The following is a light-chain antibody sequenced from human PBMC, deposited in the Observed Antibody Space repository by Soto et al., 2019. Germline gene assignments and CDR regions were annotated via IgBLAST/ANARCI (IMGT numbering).Light chain of an antibody. CDR2: GAS. CDR1: QSVSSP. V-gene: IGKV3-15*01. Sequence: SPDPLSFPPVESATLSCRASQSVSSPLAWFQQTPGQAPRLLIYGASTRATGIPVRFSGCASGTEFTLTISSLQSEDFTVYYCQQYNKWPLTFGQGTKVDIK. J-gene: IGKJ1*01. CDR3: QQYNKWPLT.